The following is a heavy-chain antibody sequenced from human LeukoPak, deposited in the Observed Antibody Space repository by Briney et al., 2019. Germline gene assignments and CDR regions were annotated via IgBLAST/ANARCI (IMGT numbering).Heavy chain of an antibody. V-gene: IGHV4-39*01. Sequence: PSETLSLTCTVSGASISGSSYSWGWIRQPPGKGLGWIGSIYYTGNTYYTPSLKSRVTISVDTSKNQFSLKLSSVTAADTAVYYCARSPRGYSYGYGVWGQGTLVTVSS. CDR2: IYYTGNT. D-gene: IGHD5-18*01. J-gene: IGHJ4*02. CDR3: ARSPRGYSYGYGV. CDR1: GASISGSSYS.